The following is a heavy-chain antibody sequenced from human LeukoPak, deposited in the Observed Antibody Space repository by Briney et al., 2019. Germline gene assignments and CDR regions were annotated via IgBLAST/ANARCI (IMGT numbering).Heavy chain of an antibody. J-gene: IGHJ5*02. CDR2: MNANSGDT. Sequence: ASVKVSCKASGYTFTSYGINWVRQATGQGLEWMGWMNANSGDTGYAQKFEGRVTMTRNTSISTAYMELSSLRSEDTAVYYCARDWNQIVVVPDALNWFDPWGQGTLVTVSS. CDR1: GYTFTSYG. CDR3: ARDWNQIVVVPDALNWFDP. V-gene: IGHV1-8*01. D-gene: IGHD2-2*01.